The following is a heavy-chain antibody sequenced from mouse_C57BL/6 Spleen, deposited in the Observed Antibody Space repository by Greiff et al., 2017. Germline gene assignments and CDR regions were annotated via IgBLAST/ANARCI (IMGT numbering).Heavy chain of an antibody. CDR3: SRPLYYGKGAWFAY. CDR1: GYTFTGYW. Sequence: QVQLQQSGAELMKPGASVKLSCKATGYTFTGYWIEWVKQRPGHGLEWIGEILPGSGSDNYNEKFKGKATFTAATSSNTAYMQLSSLTTEDSAIYYCSRPLYYGKGAWFAYWGQGTLVTVSA. V-gene: IGHV1-9*01. CDR2: ILPGSGSD. J-gene: IGHJ3*01. D-gene: IGHD2-1*01.